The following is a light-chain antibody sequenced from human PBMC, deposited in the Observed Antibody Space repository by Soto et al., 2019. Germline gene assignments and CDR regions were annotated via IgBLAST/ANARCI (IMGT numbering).Light chain of an antibody. CDR2: DAS. CDR1: QNVITY. V-gene: IGKV3-11*01. Sequence: EIVLTQSPATLSLSPGERATLSCRASQNVITYLAWYQQKPGQAPRLLIYDASNRATGIPARFSGSGSGTDFTLTISSLEPEDFAVYYCQQRTNWLTFGPGTKVDIK. J-gene: IGKJ3*01. CDR3: QQRTNWLT.